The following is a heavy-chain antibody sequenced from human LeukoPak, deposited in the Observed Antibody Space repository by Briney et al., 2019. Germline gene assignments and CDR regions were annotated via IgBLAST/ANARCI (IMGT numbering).Heavy chain of an antibody. J-gene: IGHJ5*02. V-gene: IGHV4-38-2*02. CDR3: AREIQP. CDR1: GYSISSSYC. CDR2: VCYSGST. Sequence: PSETLSLTCTVSGYSISSSYCWGWIRQPPGKGLEWIGSVCYSGSTYYSPSLKSRVTISVDTSKTQFSLKLSSVTAADTAVYYCAREIQPWGQGTLVTVSS. D-gene: IGHD1-1*01.